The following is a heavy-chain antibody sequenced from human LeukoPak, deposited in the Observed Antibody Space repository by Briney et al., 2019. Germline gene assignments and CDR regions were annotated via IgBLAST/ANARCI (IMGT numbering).Heavy chain of an antibody. V-gene: IGHV3-21*01. CDR2: ISSSSSYI. CDR1: GFTFSSYS. CDR3: ARGRVGYCSSTSCYKRSWFDP. D-gene: IGHD2-2*02. J-gene: IGHJ5*02. Sequence: GGSLRLSCAASGFTFSSYSMNWVRQAPGKGLEWVSSISSSSSYIYYADSVKGRFTISRDNAKNSLYLQMNSLRAEDTAVYYCARGRVGYCSSTSCYKRSWFDPWGQGTLVTVSS.